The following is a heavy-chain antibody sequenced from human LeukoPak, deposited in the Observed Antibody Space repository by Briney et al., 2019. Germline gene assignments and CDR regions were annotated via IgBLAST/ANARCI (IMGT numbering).Heavy chain of an antibody. J-gene: IGHJ3*02. Sequence: PSETLSLTCTVSGGSISSYYWSWIRQPPGKGLEWIGYIYYSGSTNYNPSLKSRVTMSVDTSKNQFSLKLSSVTAADTAVYYCARDPGQYYYDSSGSQSSYDAFDIWGQGTMVTVSS. CDR3: ARDPGQYYYDSSGSQSSYDAFDI. V-gene: IGHV4-59*12. CDR2: IYYSGST. D-gene: IGHD3-22*01. CDR1: GGSISSYY.